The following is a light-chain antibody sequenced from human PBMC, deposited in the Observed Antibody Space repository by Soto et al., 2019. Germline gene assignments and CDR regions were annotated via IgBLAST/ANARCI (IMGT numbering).Light chain of an antibody. CDR1: QSVSSY. Sequence: EIVLTQSPATLSLSPGERATLSCRTSQSVSSYLAWYQQKPGRAPRLLIYDASNRATGIPARFIGSGSGTDFTLTISSLEPEDFAFYYCQQRSNWPITFGQGTRLEIK. CDR2: DAS. J-gene: IGKJ5*01. V-gene: IGKV3-11*01. CDR3: QQRSNWPIT.